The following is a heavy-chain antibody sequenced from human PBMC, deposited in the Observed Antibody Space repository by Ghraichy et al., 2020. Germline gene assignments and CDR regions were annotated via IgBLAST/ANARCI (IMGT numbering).Heavy chain of an antibody. V-gene: IGHV3-30*18. J-gene: IGHJ6*03. CDR1: GFTFSSYG. CDR2: ISYDGSNK. D-gene: IGHD4-23*01. Sequence: GGSLRLSCAASGFTFSSYGMHWVRQAPGKGLEWVAVISYDGSNKYYADSVKGRFTISRDNSKNTLYLQMNSLRAEDTAVYYCAKPLTPKWEGYYMDVWGKGTTVTVSS. CDR3: AKPLTPKWEGYYMDV.